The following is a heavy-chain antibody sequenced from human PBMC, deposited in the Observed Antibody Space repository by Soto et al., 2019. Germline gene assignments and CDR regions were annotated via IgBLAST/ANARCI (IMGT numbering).Heavy chain of an antibody. D-gene: IGHD2-2*01. CDR2: INPNSGGT. J-gene: IGHJ6*02. Sequence: AAVKVSCKASGYTFTGYYMHWVRQAPGQGLEWMGWINPNSGGTNYAQKFQGRVTMTRDTSISTAYMELSRLRSDNTAVYYCVVVVPAADYYYGMDVWGQGTTVTVSS. CDR3: VVVVPAADYYYGMDV. CDR1: GYTFTGYY. V-gene: IGHV1-2*02.